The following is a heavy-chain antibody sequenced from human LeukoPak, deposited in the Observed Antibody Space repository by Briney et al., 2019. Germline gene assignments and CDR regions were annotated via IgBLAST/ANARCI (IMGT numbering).Heavy chain of an antibody. Sequence: PGGSLRLSCAASGFTFTSAWMSWVRQAPGKGLEWVGRIKGKTAAGAPDYVTSVKGRFTISRDDSKNTLFLQMNSLKTEDTAVYYCITGDYDFWSGFYSPNHYFDYWGQGTLVTVSS. V-gene: IGHV3-15*01. CDR1: GFTFTSAW. CDR2: IKGKTAAGAP. D-gene: IGHD3-3*01. J-gene: IGHJ4*02. CDR3: ITGDYDFWSGFYSPNHYFDY.